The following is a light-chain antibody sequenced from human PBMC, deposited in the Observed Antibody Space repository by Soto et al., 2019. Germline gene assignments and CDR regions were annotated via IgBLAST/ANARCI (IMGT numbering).Light chain of an antibody. V-gene: IGKV3D-15*01. CDR3: QQYYDCPPNT. Sequence: TQSPALLSVSPGETATLSCKASRPIANKLAWYQQSPGQTPRLLIYGASTRASGVPDRFSGSGSGTDFTLTITSPQAEDFATYYCQQYYDCPPNTFGQGTKFDIK. J-gene: IGKJ2*01. CDR2: GAS. CDR1: RPIANK.